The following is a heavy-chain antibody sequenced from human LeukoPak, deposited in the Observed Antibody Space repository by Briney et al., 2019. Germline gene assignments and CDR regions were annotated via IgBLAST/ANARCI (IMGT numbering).Heavy chain of an antibody. Sequence: SVKVSRKASGGTFSSYAISWVRQAPGQGLEWMGGIIPIFGTANYAQKFQGRVTITTDESTSTAYMELSSLRSEDTAVYYCARAGPVLRYFDWLQKGYYYYYMDVWGKGTTVTVSS. CDR1: GGTFSSYA. CDR2: IIPIFGTA. CDR3: ARAGPVLRYFDWLQKGYYYYYMDV. J-gene: IGHJ6*03. D-gene: IGHD3-9*01. V-gene: IGHV1-69*05.